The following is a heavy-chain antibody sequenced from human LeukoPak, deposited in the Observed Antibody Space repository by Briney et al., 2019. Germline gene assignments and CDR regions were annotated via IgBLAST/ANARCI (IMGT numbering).Heavy chain of an antibody. Sequence: AGTLSLTCAVYGGSFSGYYRSGIRQPPGKGLEGIGEINHCGSTNYNPSLKSRVTISVDTSKNQSSLKLSSVTAADPAVYYCARLRPHFWSGYYPPYYYYYMDVWGKGTTVTVSS. D-gene: IGHD3-3*02. V-gene: IGHV4-34*01. J-gene: IGHJ6*03. CDR3: ARLRPHFWSGYYPPYYYYYMDV. CDR1: GGSFSGYY. CDR2: INHCGST.